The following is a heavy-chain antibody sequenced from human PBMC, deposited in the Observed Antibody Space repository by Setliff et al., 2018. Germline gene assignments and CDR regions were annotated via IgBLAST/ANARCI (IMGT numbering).Heavy chain of an antibody. CDR2: ISPHTGNT. J-gene: IGHJ4*02. V-gene: IGHV1-18*01. D-gene: IGHD2-8*01. CDR1: GYTFDDYG. Sequence: GASVKVSCKTSGYTFDDYGIAWVRQAPGQGLEWMGWISPHTGNTYYTPKLHGRVTLTTDTPARTAYMELRSLSSDDTAVYYCSRLVRFCTRTACQRLSGGEFWGQGTLVTVSS. CDR3: SRLVRFCTRTACQRLSGGEF.